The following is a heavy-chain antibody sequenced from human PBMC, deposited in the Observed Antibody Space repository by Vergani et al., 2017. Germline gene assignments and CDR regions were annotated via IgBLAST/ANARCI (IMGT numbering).Heavy chain of an antibody. J-gene: IGHJ3*02. Sequence: QVQLVESGGVVVQPGRSLRLSCAASGFTFSSYAMHWVRQAPGKGLEWVAVISYDGSNKYYADSVKGRFTISRDNSKNTLYLQMNSLRAEDTAVYYCARAADIVVVVAATRLTGDAFDIWGQGTMVTVSS. V-gene: IGHV3-30-3*01. D-gene: IGHD2-15*01. CDR2: ISYDGSNK. CDR3: ARAADIVVVVAATRLTGDAFDI. CDR1: GFTFSSYA.